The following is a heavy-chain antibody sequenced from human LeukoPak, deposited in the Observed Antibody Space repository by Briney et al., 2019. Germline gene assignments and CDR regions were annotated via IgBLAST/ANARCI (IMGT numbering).Heavy chain of an antibody. CDR3: ARGFSSGWYLFGDF. J-gene: IGHJ4*02. Sequence: GGSLRLSCAASGFTFSNYWMHWVRQAPGKGLVWVSRINSDGSFTTYADSVKGRFTISRDNAKNTLNLQMNSPRAEDTAVYYCARGFSSGWYLFGDFWGQGALVTVSS. V-gene: IGHV3-74*03. CDR1: GFTFSNYW. CDR2: INSDGSFT. D-gene: IGHD6-19*01.